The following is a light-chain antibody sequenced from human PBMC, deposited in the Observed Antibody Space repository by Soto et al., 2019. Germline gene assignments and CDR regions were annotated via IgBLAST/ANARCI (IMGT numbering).Light chain of an antibody. V-gene: IGKV1-5*01. CDR3: QQYNTYWKM. Sequence: DIQMTQSPSTLSASVGDRVTIPCRASQTINNRLAWYQQKPGKAPKLLIFDVSSLESGVPSRFSGSGSGTEFNLTISSLQPDDFATYYCQQYNTYWKMFGQGTKVEV. CDR1: QTINNR. CDR2: DVS. J-gene: IGKJ1*01.